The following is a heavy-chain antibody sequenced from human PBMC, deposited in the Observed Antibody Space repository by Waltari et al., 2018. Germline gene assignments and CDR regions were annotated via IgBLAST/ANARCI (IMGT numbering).Heavy chain of an antibody. CDR3: AKSSGNYWGAFDI. V-gene: IGHV3-30*18. Sequence: QVQLVESGGGVVQPGTSLRLSCAASGFTFSNYGMHWVRHSPGKGLEWVAVIFYDGSNKYYADSVKGRFTMSRDNSNNTLFLQMNNLRAEDTAMYFCAKSSGNYWGAFDIWGQGTVLTVSS. D-gene: IGHD1-26*01. CDR1: GFTFSNYG. J-gene: IGHJ3*02. CDR2: IFYDGSNK.